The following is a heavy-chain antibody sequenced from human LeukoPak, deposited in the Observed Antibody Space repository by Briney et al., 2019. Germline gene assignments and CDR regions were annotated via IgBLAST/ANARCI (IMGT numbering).Heavy chain of an antibody. CDR2: INHSGST. CDR1: GGSFSGYY. Sequence: SGTLSLTCAVYGGSFSGYYWSWIRQPPGKGLEWIGEINHSGSTNYNPSLKSRVTISVDTSKNQFSLKLSSVTAADTAVYYCARGYSSSWLTFDYWGQGTLVTVSS. J-gene: IGHJ4*02. CDR3: ARGYSSSWLTFDY. V-gene: IGHV4-34*01. D-gene: IGHD6-13*01.